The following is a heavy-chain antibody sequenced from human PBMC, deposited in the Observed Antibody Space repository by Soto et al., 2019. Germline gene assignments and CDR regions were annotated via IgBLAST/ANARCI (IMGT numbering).Heavy chain of an antibody. V-gene: IGHV2-5*01. J-gene: IGHJ3*02. D-gene: IGHD6-13*01. CDR2: IYWNDDK. CDR3: AHRSLNVGQQYAFDI. Sequence: PTLVNSTQTLTLTCTFTGFSLSTSGVGVGWIRQPTGKALEWLALIYWNDDKRYSPSLKSRLTITKDTSKNQVVLTMTNMDPVDTATYYCAHRSLNVGQQYAFDIWGLGTMVTVSS. CDR1: GFSLSTSGVG.